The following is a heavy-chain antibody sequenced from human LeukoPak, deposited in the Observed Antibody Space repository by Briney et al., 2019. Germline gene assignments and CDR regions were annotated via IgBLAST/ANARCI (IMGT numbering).Heavy chain of an antibody. CDR1: TVTSRNSW. J-gene: IGHJ3*01. CDR2: ITIDGSST. CDR3: ARDCRLATYTFDL. D-gene: IGHD3-3*02. V-gene: IGHV3-74*03. Sequence: GGSLRLSCVASTVTSRNSWMHWVRQAPGKGLVWVSRITIDGSSTTYADSVKGRFTISRDSAKNTLYLQMNSLRAEDTAVYYCARDCRLATYTFDLWGQGSIVTVSS.